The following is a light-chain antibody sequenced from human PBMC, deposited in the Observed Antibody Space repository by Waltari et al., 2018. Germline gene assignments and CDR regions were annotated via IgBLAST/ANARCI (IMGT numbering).Light chain of an antibody. CDR2: EVS. J-gene: IGLJ1*01. CDR1: SSHVGAYNS. CDR3: SSYGGSNNFV. V-gene: IGLV2-8*01. Sequence: QSALTQPPSASGSPGQSVTISCTGASSHVGAYNSVSWYQQPPGKAPKPMIYEVSNLPSGVPDRFSGSKSGNTASLTVSGLQGEDEADYYCSSYGGSNNFVFGTGTKVSVL.